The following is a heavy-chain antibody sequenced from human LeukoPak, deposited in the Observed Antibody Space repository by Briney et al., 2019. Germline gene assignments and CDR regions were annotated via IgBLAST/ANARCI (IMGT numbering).Heavy chain of an antibody. CDR2: ISHSGST. J-gene: IGHJ4*02. CDR3: ARGLLGIVRDPSTIDY. CDR1: GGSISTYY. Sequence: PSETLSLTCTVSGGSISTYYWSWIRQPPGKGLEWIGEISHSGSTNYNPSLKSRVTISVDTSKNQFSLKLSSVTAADTAVYYCARGLLGIVRDPSTIDYWGQGTLVTVSS. V-gene: IGHV4-34*01. D-gene: IGHD2-8*01.